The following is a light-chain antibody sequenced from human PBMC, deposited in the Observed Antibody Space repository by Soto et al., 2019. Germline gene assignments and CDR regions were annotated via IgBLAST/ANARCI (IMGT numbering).Light chain of an antibody. J-gene: IGLJ2*01. CDR2: DVS. V-gene: IGLV2-11*01. Sequence: QSVLTQPRSVSGSPGQAVTISFTGTSSDVGGYNYVSWYQQHPGKAPKLMIYDVSKRPSGVPDRFSGSKSGNTASLTISGLQAEDEADYYCCSYAGSYTFVVFGGGTQVTVL. CDR3: CSYAGSYTFVV. CDR1: SSDVGGYNY.